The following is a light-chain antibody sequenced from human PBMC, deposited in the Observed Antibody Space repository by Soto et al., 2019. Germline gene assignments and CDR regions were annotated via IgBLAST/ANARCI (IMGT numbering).Light chain of an antibody. CDR3: KQYYSYPFT. CDR1: QSISSW. J-gene: IGKJ4*01. V-gene: IGKV1-5*03. CDR2: KAS. Sequence: DIQMPKSPSTVSASVGDSFTITCRASQSISSWLAWYQQNPGKATKLLIYKASSLESGVPSRFSGSGSGTEFTLTISCLQSEDFATYYCKQYYSYPFTVGGGNKVAIK.